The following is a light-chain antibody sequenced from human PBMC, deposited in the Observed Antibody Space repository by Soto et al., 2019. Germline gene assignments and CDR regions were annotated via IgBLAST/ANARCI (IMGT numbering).Light chain of an antibody. Sequence: QSVLTQPASVSGSPGQSITISCTGTSSDVGNYIFVSWYRQHPGKAPKLMIYDINNRPSGVSNRFSGSKSGNTASLTISGLQAEDEADYYCTSYTITSPYVFGTGTKVT. CDR3: TSYTITSPYV. CDR2: DIN. J-gene: IGLJ1*01. CDR1: SSDVGNYIF. V-gene: IGLV2-14*01.